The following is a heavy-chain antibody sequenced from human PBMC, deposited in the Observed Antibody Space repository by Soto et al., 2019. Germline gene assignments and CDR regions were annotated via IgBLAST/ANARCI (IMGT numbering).Heavy chain of an antibody. CDR3: ARLMKGDIVVVVAATGFDY. V-gene: IGHV1-69*13. CDR1: GGTFSSYA. CDR2: IIPIFGTA. Sequence: ASVKVSCKASGGTFSSYAISWVRQAPGQGLEWMGGIIPIFGTANYAQKFQGRVTITADESTSTAYMELSSLKASDTAMYYCARLMKGDIVVVVAATGFDYWGQGTLVTVSS. D-gene: IGHD2-15*01. J-gene: IGHJ4*02.